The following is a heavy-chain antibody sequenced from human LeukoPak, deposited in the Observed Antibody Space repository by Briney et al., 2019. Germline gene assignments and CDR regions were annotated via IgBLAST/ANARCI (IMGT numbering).Heavy chain of an antibody. CDR2: INSDGSYT. J-gene: IGHJ4*02. V-gene: IGHV3-74*01. Sequence: GGSLRLSCAASGFTFSNFWVHWVRQAPGKGLVWVSRINSDGSYTNYADSVKGRFTISRDNAKNTLYLQMNSLRAEDTAVYYCARASYYYDSSGYYRSTQFFDYWGQGTLVTVSS. D-gene: IGHD3-22*01. CDR3: ARASYYYDSSGYYRSTQFFDY. CDR1: GFTFSNFW.